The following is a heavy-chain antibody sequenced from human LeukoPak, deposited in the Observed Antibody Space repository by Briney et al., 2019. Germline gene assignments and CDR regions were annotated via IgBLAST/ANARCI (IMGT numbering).Heavy chain of an antibody. Sequence: GGSLRLSCAASGFTFSSYWMHWVRQAPGKGLVWVSRINSDGSSTSYADSVKGRFTISRDNAKNTLYLQMNSLRAEDTAVYYCARGSPYCGGDCSKFDYWGQGTLVTVSS. J-gene: IGHJ4*02. CDR2: INSDGSST. D-gene: IGHD2-21*02. V-gene: IGHV3-74*01. CDR1: GFTFSSYW. CDR3: ARGSPYCGGDCSKFDY.